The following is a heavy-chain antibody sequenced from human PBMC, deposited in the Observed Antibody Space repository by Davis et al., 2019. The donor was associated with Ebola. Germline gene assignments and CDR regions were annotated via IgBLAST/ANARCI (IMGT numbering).Heavy chain of an antibody. D-gene: IGHD6-19*01. J-gene: IGHJ6*04. CDR2: IDWDDDK. Sequence: SGPTLVKPTQTLTLTCTFSGFSLSTSGMCVSWIRQPPGKALEWLALIDWDDDKYYSTSLKTRLTISKDTSKNQVVLTMTNMDPVDTATYYCARIRREQWPQYYYYGMDVWGKGTTVTVSS. CDR1: GFSLSTSGMC. V-gene: IGHV2-70*01. CDR3: ARIRREQWPQYYYYGMDV.